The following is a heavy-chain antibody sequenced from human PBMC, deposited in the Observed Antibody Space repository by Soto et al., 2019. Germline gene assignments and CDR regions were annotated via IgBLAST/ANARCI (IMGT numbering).Heavy chain of an antibody. CDR2: INWNGADI. V-gene: IGHV3-9*01. J-gene: IGHJ6*02. CDR1: GFTFDDYA. Sequence: EVQLVESGGGLVQPGGSLRLSCAASGFTFDDYAMHWVRQAPGKGLEWVSGINWNGADIGYADSVKGRFTISRDNAKNSLHLQMNSLRAEDTALYHCAKDVSSTWYSGMEVWGQGTTVTVSS. D-gene: IGHD6-13*01. CDR3: AKDVSSTWYSGMEV.